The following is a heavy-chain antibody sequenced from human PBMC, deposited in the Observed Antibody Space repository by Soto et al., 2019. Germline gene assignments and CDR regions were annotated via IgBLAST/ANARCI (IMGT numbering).Heavy chain of an antibody. Sequence: QLQLHMSGSGLVKPSQTLSLTCTVSGASITYGAYSWSWIRQTPGKGLEWIGYINHLETTFYNPSLESRLTLSIARTKTQFPLNLKSMSAADRAVYFCARGGGFDSFDYWGQGILVTVSS. D-gene: IGHD3-10*01. CDR1: GASITYGAYS. V-gene: IGHV4-30-2*01. CDR2: INHLETT. CDR3: ARGGGFDSFDY. J-gene: IGHJ4*02.